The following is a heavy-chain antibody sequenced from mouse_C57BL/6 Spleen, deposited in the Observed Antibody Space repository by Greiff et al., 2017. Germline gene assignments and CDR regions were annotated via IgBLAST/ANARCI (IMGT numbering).Heavy chain of an antibody. CDR1: GYTFTDYN. D-gene: IGHD2-4*01. J-gene: IGHJ3*01. CDR2: INPNNGGT. CDR3: SQYDDDGFAY. Sequence: VQLQQSGPELVKPGASVKISCKASGYTFTDYNMHWVKQSHGKSLEWIGYINPNNGGTSYNQTFKGKATLTVNKASSTAYMELRSLSSEDSADYCCSQYDDDGFAYWGQGTLVTVSA. V-gene: IGHV1-22*01.